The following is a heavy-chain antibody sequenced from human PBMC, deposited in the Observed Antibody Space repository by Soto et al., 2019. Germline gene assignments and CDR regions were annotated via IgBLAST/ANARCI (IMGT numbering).Heavy chain of an antibody. CDR3: ARDGEAAPGTDY. D-gene: IGHD6-13*01. V-gene: IGHV1-18*01. J-gene: IGHJ4*02. CDR2: ISAYNDNP. Sequence: ASVKVSCKVSGGTFSNSAINWVRQAPGQGLEWMGWISAYNDNPNYAQKLQGRVTMTTDTSTSTVYMELRSLRSDDTAVYYCARDGEAAPGTDYWGQGTLVTVSS. CDR1: GGTFSNSA.